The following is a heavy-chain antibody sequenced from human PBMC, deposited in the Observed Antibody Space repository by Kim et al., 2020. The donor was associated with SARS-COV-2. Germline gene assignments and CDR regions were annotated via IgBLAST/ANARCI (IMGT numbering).Heavy chain of an antibody. J-gene: IGHJ2*01. V-gene: IGHV3-74*01. CDR2: INDDESTT. Sequence: GGSLRLSCAASGFTFSSHWIHWVRQAPGKGLVWVSRINDDESTTTYADSVKGRFTISRDNAKNTVYLQMSSLRDEDTAVYYCARAPYSGRYYGYWYFDLWGRGTLVTVSS. CDR1: GFTFSSHW. D-gene: IGHD1-26*01. CDR3: ARAPYSGRYYGYWYFDL.